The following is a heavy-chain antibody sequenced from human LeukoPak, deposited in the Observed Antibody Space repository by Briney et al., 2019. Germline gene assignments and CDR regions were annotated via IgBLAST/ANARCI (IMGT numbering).Heavy chain of an antibody. D-gene: IGHD3-22*01. J-gene: IGHJ4*02. Sequence: SVKVSCKASGGTFSTSAISWVRQAPGQGLEWMGVIIPIFGTPNCAQNFQGRVTITTDESTTTAYMELSSLRSEDTAVYYCARAADYYDVRGYYYYFDYWGQGTLVTVSS. V-gene: IGHV1-69*05. CDR1: GGTFSTSA. CDR2: IIPIFGTP. CDR3: ARAADYYDVRGYYYYFDY.